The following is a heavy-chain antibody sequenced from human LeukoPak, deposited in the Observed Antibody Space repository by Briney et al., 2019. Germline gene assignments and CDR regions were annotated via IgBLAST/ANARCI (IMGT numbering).Heavy chain of an antibody. CDR3: AVYCGGDCYSGVNNWFDP. CDR2: IYHSGST. V-gene: IGHV4-4*02. J-gene: IGHJ5*02. CDR1: GGSISSSNW. Sequence: SETLSLTCAVSGGSISSSNWWSWVRHPPGKGLECIGEIYHSGSTNYNPSLKSRVTISVDKSKNQFSLKLSSVTAADTAVYYCAVYCGGDCYSGVNNWFDPWGQGTLVTVSS. D-gene: IGHD2-21*02.